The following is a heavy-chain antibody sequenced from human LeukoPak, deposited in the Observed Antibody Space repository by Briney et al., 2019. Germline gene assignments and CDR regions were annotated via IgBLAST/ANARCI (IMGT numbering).Heavy chain of an antibody. Sequence: PGGSLRLSCAASGFTFSSSWMHWVRQAPGKGLVWVSRINSVGSSTSYADSVKGRFTISRDNAKNTLYLQMNSLRAEDTAVYYCARDRGSSCLDVWGKGTTVTVSS. CDR2: INSVGSST. CDR1: GFTFSSSW. D-gene: IGHD6-13*01. J-gene: IGHJ6*04. CDR3: ARDRGSSCLDV. V-gene: IGHV3-74*01.